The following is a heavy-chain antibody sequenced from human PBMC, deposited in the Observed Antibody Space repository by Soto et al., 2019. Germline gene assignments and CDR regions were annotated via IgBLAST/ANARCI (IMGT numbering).Heavy chain of an antibody. D-gene: IGHD3-10*01. V-gene: IGHV1-3*01. J-gene: IGHJ4*02. Sequence: ASVKVSCKASGYSFANYTIHWVRQAPGQGLEWMGWLNPDTGSTKFSPKFQGRVIITRDKSANTAFMQLTSLTSEGTALYYCARGGGYYGSGAYYRGYFDHWGLGTLVTVSS. CDR1: GYSFANYT. CDR2: LNPDTGST. CDR3: ARGGGYYGSGAYYRGYFDH.